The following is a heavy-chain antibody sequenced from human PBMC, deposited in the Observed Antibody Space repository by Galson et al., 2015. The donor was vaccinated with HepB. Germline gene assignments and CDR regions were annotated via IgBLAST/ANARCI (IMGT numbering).Heavy chain of an antibody. D-gene: IGHD2-2*01. Sequence: SETLSLTCAVYGGSFSGYYWSWIRQPPGKGLEWIGEINHSGSTNYNPSLESRVTISVDTSKNQFSLKLGSVTAADTAVYYCARGAYCSSTSCQSPQRYYYGMDVWGQGTTVTVSS. CDR2: INHSGST. CDR3: ARGAYCSSTSCQSPQRYYYGMDV. CDR1: GGSFSGYY. J-gene: IGHJ6*02. V-gene: IGHV4-34*01.